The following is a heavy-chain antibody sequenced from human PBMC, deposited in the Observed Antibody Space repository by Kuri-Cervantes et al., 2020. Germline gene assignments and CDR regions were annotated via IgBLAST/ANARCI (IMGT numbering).Heavy chain of an antibody. CDR1: GFTFDDYA. J-gene: IGHJ6*02. V-gene: IGHV3-9*01. CDR3: AREPVIGYCSGGSCYGGMDV. CDR2: ISWNSGSI. D-gene: IGHD2-15*01. Sequence: GGSLRLSCAASGFTFDDYAMHWVRQAPGKGLEWVSGISWNSGSIGYADSVKGRFTISRDNAKNSLYLQMNSLRAEDTAVYYCAREPVIGYCSGGSCYGGMDVWGQGTTVTVSS.